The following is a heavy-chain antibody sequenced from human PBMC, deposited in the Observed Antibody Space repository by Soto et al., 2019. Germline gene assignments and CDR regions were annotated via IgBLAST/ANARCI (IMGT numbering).Heavy chain of an antibody. D-gene: IGHD3-3*01. V-gene: IGHV4-4*02. CDR1: GGSISSSNW. J-gene: IGHJ6*02. Sequence: SETLSLTCAVSGGSISSSNWWSWVRQPPGKGLEWIGEIYHSGSTNYNPSLKSRVTISVDKSKNQSSLKLSSVTAADTAVYYCAREFTIFGVVTDYYYGMDVWGQGTTVTVSS. CDR2: IYHSGST. CDR3: AREFTIFGVVTDYYYGMDV.